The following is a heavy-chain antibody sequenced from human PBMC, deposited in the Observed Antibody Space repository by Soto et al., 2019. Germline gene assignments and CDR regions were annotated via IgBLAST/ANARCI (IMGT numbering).Heavy chain of an antibody. J-gene: IGHJ3*02. CDR1: GYTFTSYD. CDR2: MNPNSGNT. V-gene: IGHV1-8*01. CDR3: ARGGTTVTPTYSNDAFDI. Sequence: GASVKVSCKASGYTFTSYDINWVRQATGQGLEWMGWMNPNSGNTGYAQKFQGRVTMTRNTSISTVYMELSSLRSEDTAVYYCARGGTTVTPTYSNDAFDIWGQGTMVTVSS. D-gene: IGHD4-17*01.